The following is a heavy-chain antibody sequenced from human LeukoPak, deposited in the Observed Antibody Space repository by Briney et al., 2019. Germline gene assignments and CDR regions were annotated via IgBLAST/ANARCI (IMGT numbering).Heavy chain of an antibody. J-gene: IGHJ5*02. D-gene: IGHD3-10*01. V-gene: IGHV4-34*01. Sequence: SETLSLTCAVYGGSFSGYYWSWIRQPPGKGLEWIGEINHSGSTNYNPSLKSRVTISVDTSKNQFSLKLSSVTAADTAVYYCARDKLLWFGELSLAGGWFDPWGQGTLVTVSS. CDR1: GGSFSGYY. CDR2: INHSGST. CDR3: ARDKLLWFGELSLAGGWFDP.